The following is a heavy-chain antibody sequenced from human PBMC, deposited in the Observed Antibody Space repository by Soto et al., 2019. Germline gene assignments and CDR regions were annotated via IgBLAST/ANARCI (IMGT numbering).Heavy chain of an antibody. CDR3: ATVLPDNGYAFDI. CDR1: GDTLTELS. V-gene: IGHV1-24*01. CDR2: FDPEDGET. D-gene: IGHD1-1*01. Sequence: GASLKVSCKFSGDTLTELSMHWVRQAPGKGLEWMGGFDPEDGETIYAQKFQGRVTMTEDTSTGTAYMELSSLRSEDTAVYYCATVLPDNGYAFDIWGQGTMVTVSS. J-gene: IGHJ3*02.